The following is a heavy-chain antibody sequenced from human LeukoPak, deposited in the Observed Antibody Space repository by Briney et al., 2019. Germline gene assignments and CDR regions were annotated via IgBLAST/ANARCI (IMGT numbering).Heavy chain of an antibody. CDR1: GFTFSSFW. J-gene: IGHJ6*02. CDR2: INSDGSST. Sequence: RGSLRLSCAASGFTFSSFWMHWVRQAPGKGLVWVSRINSDGSSTNYADSVKGRFTISRDNAKNTLHLQMNSLRAEDTAVYYCAREGIAVAGTGHYYGMDVWGQGTTVTVSS. CDR3: AREGIAVAGTGHYYGMDV. V-gene: IGHV3-74*01. D-gene: IGHD6-19*01.